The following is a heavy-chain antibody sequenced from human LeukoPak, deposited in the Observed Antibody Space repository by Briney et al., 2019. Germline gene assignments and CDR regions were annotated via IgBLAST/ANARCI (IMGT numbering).Heavy chain of an antibody. Sequence: GRSLRLSCAASGFTFSSYAMHWVRQAPGKGLEWVAVISYDGSNKYYADSVKGRFTISRDNSKNTLYLRMNSLRAEDTAVYYCARGDFDYWGQGTLVTVSS. CDR3: ARGDFDY. CDR2: ISYDGSNK. V-gene: IGHV3-30*04. CDR1: GFTFSSYA. J-gene: IGHJ4*02.